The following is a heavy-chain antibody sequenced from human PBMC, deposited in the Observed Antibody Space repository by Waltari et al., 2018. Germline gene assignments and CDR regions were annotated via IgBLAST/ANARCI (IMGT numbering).Heavy chain of an antibody. CDR1: GGSFSGYY. V-gene: IGHV4-34*01. CDR3: AVSVVTLRFRFDP. J-gene: IGHJ5*02. CDR2: INHSGST. Sequence: QVQLQQWGAGLLKPSETLSLTCAVYGGSFSGYYWSWIRQPPGKGLEWIGEINHSGSTNYNPSLKSRFTISVDTSKNQFSLKLSSVTAADTAVYYCAVSVVTLRFRFDPWGQGTLVTVSS. D-gene: IGHD2-15*01.